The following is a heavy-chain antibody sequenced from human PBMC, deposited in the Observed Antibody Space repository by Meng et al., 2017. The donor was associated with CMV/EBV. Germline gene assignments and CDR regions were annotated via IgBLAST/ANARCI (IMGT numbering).Heavy chain of an antibody. Sequence: GGSLRLSCAASGFTFSSYWMSWVRQAPGKGLEWVANIKQDGSEKYYVDSVKGRFTISRDNAKNSLYLQMNSLRAEDTAVYYCARDCSDGVRGSCSYYYYYGMDVWGQGTTVTVSS. D-gene: IGHD2-15*01. V-gene: IGHV3-7*01. CDR1: GFTFSSYW. CDR3: ARDCSDGVRGSCSYYYYYGMDV. CDR2: IKQDGSEK. J-gene: IGHJ6*02.